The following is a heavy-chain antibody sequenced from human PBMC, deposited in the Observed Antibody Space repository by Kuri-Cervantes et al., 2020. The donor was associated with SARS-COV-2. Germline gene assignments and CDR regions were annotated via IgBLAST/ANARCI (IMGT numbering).Heavy chain of an antibody. J-gene: IGHJ5*02. CDR1: GVPLGTGNYS. V-gene: IGHV4-61*09. Sequence: LRLSCTVSGVPLGTGNYSWSWIRQPAGKELECVGHIYTTGSTNYNPSLKSRVSISVDKSKNQLSLEMSSVTAPDTAVYYCARHDHGVLECLDGWFDPWGQGTLVTVSS. CDR2: IYTTGST. CDR3: ARHDHGVLECLDGWFDP. D-gene: IGHD3-3*01.